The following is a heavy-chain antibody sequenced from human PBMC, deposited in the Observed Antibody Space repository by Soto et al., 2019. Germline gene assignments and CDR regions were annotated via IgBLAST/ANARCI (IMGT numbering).Heavy chain of an antibody. CDR2: IYYSGST. Sequence: SETLSLTCTVSGGSISSSSYYWAWIRQPPGKGLEWIGSIYYSGSTYNNPSLKSRVTISVDTSKNQFSLKLSSVTAAETAVYYCARQSSGWYNWFDPWGQGTLVTVSS. J-gene: IGHJ5*02. CDR1: GGSISSSSYY. D-gene: IGHD6-19*01. CDR3: ARQSSGWYNWFDP. V-gene: IGHV4-39*01.